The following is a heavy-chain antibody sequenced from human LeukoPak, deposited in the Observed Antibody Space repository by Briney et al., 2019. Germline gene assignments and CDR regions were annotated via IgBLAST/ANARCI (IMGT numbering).Heavy chain of an antibody. D-gene: IGHD3-22*01. J-gene: IGHJ5*02. Sequence: GRSLRLSCAASGFTFSSYGMHWVRQAPGKGLEWVAVISYDGSNKYYADSVKGRFTISRDNAKNSLYLQMNSLRAEDTAVYYCARCKVVVITIGWFDPWGQGTLVTVSS. CDR3: ARCKVVVITIGWFDP. CDR1: GFTFSSYG. CDR2: ISYDGSNK. V-gene: IGHV3-30*03.